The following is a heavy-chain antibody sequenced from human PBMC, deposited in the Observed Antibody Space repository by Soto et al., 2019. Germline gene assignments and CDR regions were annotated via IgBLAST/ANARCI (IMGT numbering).Heavy chain of an antibody. CDR2: ISGGGDTT. Sequence: VQLLESGGGLVQPGGSLRLSCAASGFTCNNYAMTWVRQAPGKGLEWVSAISGGGDTTSYADSVKGRFTVSRDGSKNTLYLQMSSLRAEDTALYYCAKGRGGSGSLTPRVDFWGQGTLVTVSS. D-gene: IGHD3-10*01. CDR3: AKGRGGSGSLTPRVDF. CDR1: GFTCNNYA. J-gene: IGHJ4*02. V-gene: IGHV3-23*01.